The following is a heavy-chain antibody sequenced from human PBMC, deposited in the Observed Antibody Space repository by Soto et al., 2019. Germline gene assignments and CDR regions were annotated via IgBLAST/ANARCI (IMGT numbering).Heavy chain of an antibody. V-gene: IGHV4-61*01. J-gene: IGHJ5*02. CDR1: GASVSSATHY. Sequence: PSETLSLTCTVSGASVSSATHYWNWIRQPPGKPLEWIGYIYYSGTTNYNPSLKGRVTISVDTSKNQFSLSLRSVTAADTAIYYCARDFNSIFDDFADMRWNFDPWGQGTLVTVSS. CDR2: IYYSGTT. D-gene: IGHD3-3*02. CDR3: ARDFNSIFDDFADMRWNFDP.